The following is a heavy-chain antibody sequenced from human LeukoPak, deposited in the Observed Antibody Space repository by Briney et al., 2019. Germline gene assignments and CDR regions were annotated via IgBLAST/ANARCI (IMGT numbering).Heavy chain of an antibody. J-gene: IGHJ4*02. CDR3: ARIGFWSEKSI. V-gene: IGHV4-30-4*08. D-gene: IGHD3-3*01. CDR1: GGSISSGDYS. Sequence: PSETLSLTCTVSGGSISSGDYSWSWIRQPPGKGLEWIGYIYYSGSTYYNPSLKSRVTISVDTSKNQFSLKLSSVTAADTAVYYCARIGFWSEKSIWGQGTLVTVSS. CDR2: IYYSGST.